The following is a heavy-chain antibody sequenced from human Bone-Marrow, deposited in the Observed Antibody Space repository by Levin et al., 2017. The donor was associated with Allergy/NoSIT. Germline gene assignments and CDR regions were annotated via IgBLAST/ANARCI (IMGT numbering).Heavy chain of an antibody. CDR2: INHSGST. Sequence: SETLSLTCAVYGGSFSGYYWSWIRQPPGKGLEWIGEINHSGSTNYNPSLKSRVTISVDTSKNQFSLKLSSVTAADTAVYYCARGWGFDPQIDGIAVAEAGMDVWGQGTTVTVSS. CDR3: ARGWGFDPQIDGIAVAEAGMDV. D-gene: IGHD6-19*01. J-gene: IGHJ6*02. V-gene: IGHV4-34*01. CDR1: GGSFSGYY.